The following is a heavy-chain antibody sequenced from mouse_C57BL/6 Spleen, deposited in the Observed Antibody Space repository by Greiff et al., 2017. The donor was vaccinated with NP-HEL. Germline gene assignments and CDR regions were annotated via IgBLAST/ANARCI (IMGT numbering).Heavy chain of an antibody. Sequence: QVQLQQPGAELVRPGTSVKLSCKASGYTFTSYWMHWVKQRPGQGLEWIGVIDPSDSYTNYNQKFKGKATLTVDTSSSTAYMQLSSLTSEDSAVYYCARSEGLRRDYYAMDDWGQGTSVTVSS. J-gene: IGHJ4*01. D-gene: IGHD2-4*01. CDR2: IDPSDSYT. CDR3: ARSEGLRRDYYAMDD. V-gene: IGHV1-59*01. CDR1: GYTFTSYW.